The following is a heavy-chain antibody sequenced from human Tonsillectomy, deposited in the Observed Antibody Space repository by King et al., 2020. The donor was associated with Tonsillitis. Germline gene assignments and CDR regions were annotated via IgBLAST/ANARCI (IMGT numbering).Heavy chain of an antibody. D-gene: IGHD3-10*01. J-gene: IGHJ5*02. V-gene: IGHV3-30*18. CDR1: GFTFSSYG. CDR3: AKELLWFGGGWFDP. Sequence: VQLVESGGGVVQPGRSLRLSCAASGFTFSSYGMHWVRQAPGKGLEWVAVISYDGSIKYYADSVKGLFTISRENSKNTLYLQMNSLRAEDTAVYYCAKELLWFGGGWFDPWGQGTLVTVSS. CDR2: ISYDGSIK.